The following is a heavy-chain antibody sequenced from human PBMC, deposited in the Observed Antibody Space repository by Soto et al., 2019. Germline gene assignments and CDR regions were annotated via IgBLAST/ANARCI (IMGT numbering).Heavy chain of an antibody. V-gene: IGHV4-4*02. CDR1: GGSISSSNW. Sequence: SSETLSLTCAVSGGSISSSNWWSWVRQPPGKGLEWIGEIYHSGSTNYNPSLKRRVTISVDKSKNQFSLKLSSVTAADTAVYYCARDSDDGYSSFDYWGQGTLVTVSS. J-gene: IGHJ4*02. CDR2: IYHSGST. CDR3: ARDSDDGYSSFDY. D-gene: IGHD6-13*01.